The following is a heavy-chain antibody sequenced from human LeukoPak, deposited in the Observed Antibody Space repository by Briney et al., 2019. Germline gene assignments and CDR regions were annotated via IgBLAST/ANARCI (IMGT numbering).Heavy chain of an antibody. Sequence: ASVKVSFKASGYTFTRYDINWERQATGQGLEWMGWMSPKSGNTGHAQKFQGRVTITRDTSISTAYMELSSLRSEDTAVYYCARHKEYYYGSGSYYKSGWFDPWGQGTLVTVSS. V-gene: IGHV1-8*03. J-gene: IGHJ5*02. CDR1: GYTFTRYD. CDR3: ARHKEYYYGSGSYYKSGWFDP. CDR2: MSPKSGNT. D-gene: IGHD3-10*01.